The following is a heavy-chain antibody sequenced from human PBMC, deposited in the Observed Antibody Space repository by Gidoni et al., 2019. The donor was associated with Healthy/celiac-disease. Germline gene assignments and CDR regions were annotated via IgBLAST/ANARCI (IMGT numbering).Heavy chain of an antibody. D-gene: IGHD3-10*01. CDR1: GFTFSSYS. J-gene: IGHJ4*02. CDR2: ISGSSNYI. CDR3: ARALKLWFGELLD. Sequence: EVQLVESGGGLVKPGGSLRLSCAASGFTFSSYSMNGVRQAPGKGLGWVSSISGSSNYIYYADSVKGRFTISRDNAKNSLYLQMNSLRAEDTAVYYCARALKLWFGELLDWGQGTLVTVSS. V-gene: IGHV3-21*01.